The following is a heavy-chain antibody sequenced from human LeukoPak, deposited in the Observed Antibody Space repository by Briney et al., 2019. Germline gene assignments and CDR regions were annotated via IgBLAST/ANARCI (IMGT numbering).Heavy chain of an antibody. Sequence: PGGSLRLSCAASGFTFDDYAMHWVRQTPGKGLEWVSLVSWNGRSTSYADSVKGRFTISRDNSKNSLYLQTNSLRPEDTALYYCAKDTVSSGYSYYAMDVWGKGTTVTVSS. J-gene: IGHJ6*04. CDR2: VSWNGRST. V-gene: IGHV3-43D*04. CDR1: GFTFDDYA. CDR3: AKDTVSSGYSYYAMDV. D-gene: IGHD5-18*01.